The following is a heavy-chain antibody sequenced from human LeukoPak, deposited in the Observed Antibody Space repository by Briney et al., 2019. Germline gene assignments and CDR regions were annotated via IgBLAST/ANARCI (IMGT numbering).Heavy chain of an antibody. D-gene: IGHD3-10*01. V-gene: IGHV1-2*02. Sequence: ASVKVSCKASGYTFTRYYMHWVRQAPGQGLEWMGWINPNSGGTNYAQKFQGRVTMTRDTSISTAYMELSRLRSGDPAVYYCARAVCTGSGSYYYFDYWGQGTLVTVSS. CDR2: INPNSGGT. J-gene: IGHJ4*02. CDR1: GYTFTRYY. CDR3: ARAVCTGSGSYYYFDY.